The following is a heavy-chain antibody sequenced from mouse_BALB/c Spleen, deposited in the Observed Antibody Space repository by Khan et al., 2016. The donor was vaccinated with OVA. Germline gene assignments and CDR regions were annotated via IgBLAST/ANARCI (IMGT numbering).Heavy chain of an antibody. Sequence: QVQLKESGPGLVAPSQSLSITCTVSGFSLTSYGVHWVRQPPGKGLEWLGVIWAGGSTNYNSDLMSRLSISKDNSKSQVFLKMCSLQTDDTAMYYCARLKDIWGQGTTLTVSS. J-gene: IGHJ2*01. CDR3: ARLKDI. CDR1: GFSLTSYG. D-gene: IGHD1-3*01. CDR2: IWAGGST. V-gene: IGHV2-9*02.